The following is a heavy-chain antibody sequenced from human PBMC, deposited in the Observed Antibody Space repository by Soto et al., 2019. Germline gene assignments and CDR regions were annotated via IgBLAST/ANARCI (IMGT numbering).Heavy chain of an antibody. CDR1: GFTFSDNI. V-gene: IGHV3-30-3*01. CDR2: ISADGDTK. Sequence: GESLKISCAASGFTFSDNILHWVRQAPGKGLEWLAFISADGDTKYYADSVKGRFTISRDNSKNTLYLQMNSLRREDTSVYYCLGGIGYSYGYHAFDLWGQGTMVTV. J-gene: IGHJ3*01. D-gene: IGHD5-18*01. CDR3: LGGIGYSYGYHAFDL.